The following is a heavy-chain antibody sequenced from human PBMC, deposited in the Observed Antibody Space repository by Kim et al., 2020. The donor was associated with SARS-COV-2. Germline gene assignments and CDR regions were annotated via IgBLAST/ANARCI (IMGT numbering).Heavy chain of an antibody. Sequence: PSLRSRGTIAVDRSKNQFPLKLSSVAAADTAVYYCARGYGSGSPYGMDVWGQGTTVTVSS. J-gene: IGHJ6*02. D-gene: IGHD3-10*01. CDR3: ARGYGSGSPYGMDV. V-gene: IGHV4-30-2*01.